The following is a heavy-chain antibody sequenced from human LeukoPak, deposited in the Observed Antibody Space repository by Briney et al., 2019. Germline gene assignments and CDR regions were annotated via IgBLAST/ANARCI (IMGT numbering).Heavy chain of an antibody. CDR2: ISYFGSNK. Sequence: GGSLRLSCAASGFTFSSYVMHGVRQAAGKGVEGVEVISYFGSNKYYPDSVQGRFTISRDNSKNTLYLQMNSLRAEDTAVYYCAKQGGFEALTRDFDYWGQGTLVTVSS. D-gene: IGHD3-16*01. CDR3: AKQGGFEALTRDFDY. J-gene: IGHJ4*02. V-gene: IGHV3-30*18. CDR1: GFTFSSYV.